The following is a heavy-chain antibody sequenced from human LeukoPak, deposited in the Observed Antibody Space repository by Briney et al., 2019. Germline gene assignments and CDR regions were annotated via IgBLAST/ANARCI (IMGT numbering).Heavy chain of an antibody. Sequence: SETLSITCAVYGGSFSGYYWSWIRQPPGKGLEWIGEINHSGSTNYNPSLKSRVTISVDTSKNQFSLKLSSVTAADTAVYYCARCGYYRTNWFDPWGQGTLVTVSS. CDR3: ARCGYYRTNWFDP. J-gene: IGHJ5*02. V-gene: IGHV4-34*01. D-gene: IGHD3-3*01. CDR1: GGSFSGYY. CDR2: INHSGST.